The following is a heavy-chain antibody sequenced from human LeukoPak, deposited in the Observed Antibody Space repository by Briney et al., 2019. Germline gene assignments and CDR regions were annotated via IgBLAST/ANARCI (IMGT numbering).Heavy chain of an antibody. D-gene: IGHD3/OR15-3a*01. CDR1: GGTFLRHS. V-gene: IGHV1-69*13. J-gene: IGHJ6*03. CDR3: ARVNLDTRYMDV. Sequence: SVKVSCKASGGTFLRHSISWVRQAPGQGLEWMGGIIPIFGTANYAQKFQGRVTITADESTSTAYMGLSSLRSEDTAVYYCARVNLDTRYMDVWGKGTTVTVSS. CDR2: IIPIFGTA.